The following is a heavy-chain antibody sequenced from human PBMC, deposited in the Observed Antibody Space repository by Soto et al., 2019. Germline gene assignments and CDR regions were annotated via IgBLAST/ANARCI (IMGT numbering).Heavy chain of an antibody. Sequence: ASVKVSCKVSGYTLTELSMHWVRQAPGKGLEWMGGFDPEDGETIYAQEFQGRVTMTEDTSTDTAYMELSSLRSEDTAVYYCATDFRYYGSGSYRGAFDIWGQGTMVTVSS. CDR1: GYTLTELS. CDR3: ATDFRYYGSGSYRGAFDI. D-gene: IGHD3-10*01. CDR2: FDPEDGET. V-gene: IGHV1-24*01. J-gene: IGHJ3*02.